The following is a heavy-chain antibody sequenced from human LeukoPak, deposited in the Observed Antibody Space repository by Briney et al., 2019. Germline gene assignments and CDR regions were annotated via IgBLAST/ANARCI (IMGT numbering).Heavy chain of an antibody. Sequence: SETLSLTCAVSGGTISSENWWSWVRQPPGKGLEWIGEIYHSGGTNYNPSLKSRVTVSVDKSTNQFSLTLTSVTAADTAVYYCAKTSNIWYGYFDYWGQGALLAVSS. J-gene: IGHJ4*02. V-gene: IGHV4-4*02. CDR3: AKTSNIWYGYFDY. D-gene: IGHD6-13*01. CDR2: IYHSGGT. CDR1: GGTISSENW.